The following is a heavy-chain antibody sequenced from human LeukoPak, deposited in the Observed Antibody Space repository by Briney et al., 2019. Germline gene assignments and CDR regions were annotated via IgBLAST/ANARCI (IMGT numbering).Heavy chain of an antibody. J-gene: IGHJ4*02. CDR3: ARSDGSYSYFDY. CDR1: GGSISSGGYY. V-gene: IGHV4-31*03. CDR2: IYYSGST. D-gene: IGHD1-26*01. Sequence: PSETLSLTCTVSGGSISSGGYYWSWIRQHPGKGLEWIGYIYYSGSTYYNPSLKSRVTISVDTSKNQFSLKLSSVTAADTAVYYCARSDGSYSYFDYWGQGTLVTVSS.